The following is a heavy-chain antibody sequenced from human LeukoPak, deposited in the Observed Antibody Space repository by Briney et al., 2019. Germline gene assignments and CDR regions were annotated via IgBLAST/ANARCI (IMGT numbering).Heavy chain of an antibody. D-gene: IGHD3-3*01. V-gene: IGHV4-39*07. Sequence: SETLSLTCTVSGGSITSSTYYWGWIRQPPGKGPGWIGIVSYNGRTYYNPSLTSRVTISVDPSENQFSLKLSSVTAADTAVYYCAREGGFYRPLDYSGQGTLVTVSS. J-gene: IGHJ4*02. CDR1: GGSITSSTYY. CDR3: AREGGFYRPLDY. CDR2: VSYNGRT.